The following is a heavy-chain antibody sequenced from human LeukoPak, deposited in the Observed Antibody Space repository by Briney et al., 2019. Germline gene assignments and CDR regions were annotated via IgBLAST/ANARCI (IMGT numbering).Heavy chain of an antibody. CDR1: GFTFSSYA. V-gene: IGHV3-23*01. CDR3: ARDWADYVWGSYRESNYFDY. Sequence: GGSLRLSCTASGFTFSSYAMNWVRQAPGKGLEWVSAISDSGGTYYADSVKGRFTISRDNAKKSLYLQMNSLRVEDTAVYYCARDWADYVWGSYRESNYFDYWGQGTLVTVSS. J-gene: IGHJ4*02. CDR2: ISDSGGT. D-gene: IGHD3-16*02.